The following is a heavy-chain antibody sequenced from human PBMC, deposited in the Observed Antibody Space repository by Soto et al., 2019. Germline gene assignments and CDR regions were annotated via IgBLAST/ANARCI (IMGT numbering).Heavy chain of an antibody. CDR3: AKTSGIAAVPTTDYYYYGMDV. Sequence: PGGSLRLSCAASGFTFSSYAMSWVRQAPGKGLEWVSAISGSGGSAYYADSVKGLFTISRDNSKNTLYLQMNSLRAEDTAVYYCAKTSGIAAVPTTDYYYYGMDVWGQGTTVTVSS. D-gene: IGHD6-13*01. V-gene: IGHV3-23*01. J-gene: IGHJ6*02. CDR2: ISGSGGSA. CDR1: GFTFSSYA.